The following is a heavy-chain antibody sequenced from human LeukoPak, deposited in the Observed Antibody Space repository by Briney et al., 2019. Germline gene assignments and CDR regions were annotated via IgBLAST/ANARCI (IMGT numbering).Heavy chain of an antibody. J-gene: IGHJ4*02. CDR1: GFTFSNYW. Sequence: GGSLRLSCAASGFTFSNYWMNWVRQAPGKGLVWVSRINSDGSSRNYADSVKGRFTISRDNAKNTLYLQMNSLRAEDTAVYYCASASSHRIAAGGDYWGQGTLVTVCS. CDR3: ASASSHRIAAGGDY. V-gene: IGHV3-74*01. CDR2: INSDGSSR. D-gene: IGHD6-13*01.